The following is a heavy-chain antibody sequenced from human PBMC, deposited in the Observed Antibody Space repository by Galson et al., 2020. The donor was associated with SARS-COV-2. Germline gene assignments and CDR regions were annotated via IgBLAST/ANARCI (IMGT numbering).Heavy chain of an antibody. CDR1: GFTFSNYG. D-gene: IGHD6-6*01. CDR2: IGHDGSNE. CDR3: GKDWGKYSSSLRTGFPY. J-gene: IGHJ4*02. V-gene: IGHV3-30*18. Sequence: GESLKISCAASGFTFSNYGMHWVRQAPGKGLEWVAVIGHDGSNEYYGDSAEGQFTISRDNSKNTLYLQMNSLRTEDTAVYYCGKDWGKYSSSLRTGFPYWGQGTLVTVSS.